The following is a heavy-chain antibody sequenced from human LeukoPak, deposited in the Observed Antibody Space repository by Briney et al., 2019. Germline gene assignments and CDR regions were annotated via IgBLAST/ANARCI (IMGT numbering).Heavy chain of an antibody. CDR3: ARETGMVRDNFDY. D-gene: IGHD3-10*01. J-gene: IGHJ4*02. CDR1: GGSISSYY. Sequence: SETLSLTCTVSGGSISSYYWSWIRQPPGKGLEWIGSIYYSGSTYYNPSLKSRVTISVDTSKNQFSLKLSSVTAADTAVYYCARETGMVRDNFDYWGQGTLVTVSS. CDR2: IYYSGST. V-gene: IGHV4-59*12.